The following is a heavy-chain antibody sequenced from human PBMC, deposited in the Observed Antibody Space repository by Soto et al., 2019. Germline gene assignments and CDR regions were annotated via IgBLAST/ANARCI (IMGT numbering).Heavy chain of an antibody. CDR2: INPNSGGT. CDR1: GYTYTGKY. J-gene: IGHJ4*02. V-gene: IGHV1-2*04. Sequence: ASVTVCCTASGYTYTGKYMHWVRQAPGQGLEWMGWINPNSGGTNYAQKFQGWVTMTRDTSTSTAYMELSRLRSDDTAVYYCARGLGYCSGGSCYSGGNHLFDYWGQGTLVSVSS. CDR3: ARGLGYCSGGSCYSGGNHLFDY. D-gene: IGHD2-15*01.